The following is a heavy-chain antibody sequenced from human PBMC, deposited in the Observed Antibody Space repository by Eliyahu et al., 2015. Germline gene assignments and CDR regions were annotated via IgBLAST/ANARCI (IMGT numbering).Heavy chain of an antibody. CDR2: ISYDGSNK. Sequence: SYGMHWVRQAPGKGLEWVAVISYDGSNKYYADSVKGRFTISRDNSKNTLYLQMNSLRAEDTAVYYCAKEATHYGSGSYRENWYFDLWGRGTLVTVSS. CDR3: AKEATHYGSGSYRENWYFDL. CDR1: SYG. V-gene: IGHV3-30*18. J-gene: IGHJ2*01. D-gene: IGHD3-10*01.